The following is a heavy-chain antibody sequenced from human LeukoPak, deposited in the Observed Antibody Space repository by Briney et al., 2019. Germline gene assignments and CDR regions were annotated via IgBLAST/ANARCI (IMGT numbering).Heavy chain of an antibody. V-gene: IGHV3-30*04. Sequence: GRSLRLSCAASGFTFSSYALHWVRQAPGKGLEWVAVISYDGSNKYYADSVKGRFTISRDNSKNTLYLQMNSLRAEDTAVYYCARVSYQLRQGFDYSGQGTLVTVSS. CDR3: ARVSYQLRQGFDY. J-gene: IGHJ4*02. CDR2: ISYDGSNK. D-gene: IGHD2-2*01. CDR1: GFTFSSYA.